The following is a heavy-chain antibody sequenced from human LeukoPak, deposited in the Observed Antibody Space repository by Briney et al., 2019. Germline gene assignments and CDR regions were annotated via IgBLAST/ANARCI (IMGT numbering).Heavy chain of an antibody. CDR2: IRKKARSYSK. V-gene: IGHV3-72*01. Sequence: GGSLRLSCAASGFTFSDHYMDWVRQAPGKGLEWVGRIRKKARSYSKEYAASVKCRFTISKDDSKNSLYLQMNSLKTEDTAVYYCARARDGGYCFDYWGQGTLVAVSS. J-gene: IGHJ4*02. CDR3: ARARDGGYCFDY. CDR1: GFTFSDHY. D-gene: IGHD4-23*01.